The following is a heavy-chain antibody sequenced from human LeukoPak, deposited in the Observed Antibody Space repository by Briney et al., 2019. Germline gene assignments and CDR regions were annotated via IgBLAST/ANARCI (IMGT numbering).Heavy chain of an antibody. V-gene: IGHV4-39*01. Sequence: SETLSLTCTVSGGSISSSTYYWGWIRQPPGKGLGWIGSIYYSGSTYYNPSLKSRVTVSVDTSKNQFSLKLSSVTAADTAVYYCARSTTMKGWFDPWGQGTLVTVSS. CDR3: ARSTTMKGWFDP. CDR1: GGSISSSTYY. D-gene: IGHD1-26*01. J-gene: IGHJ5*02. CDR2: IYYSGST.